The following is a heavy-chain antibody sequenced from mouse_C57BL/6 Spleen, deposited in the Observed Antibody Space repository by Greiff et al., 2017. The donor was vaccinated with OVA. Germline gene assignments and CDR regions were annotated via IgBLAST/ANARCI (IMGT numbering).Heavy chain of an antibody. J-gene: IGHJ3*01. CDR3: ASHYYGSSTWFAY. CDR1: GFTFSDYY. D-gene: IGHD1-1*01. Sequence: EVKLVESGGGLVQPGGSLKLSCAASGFTFSDYYMYWVRQTPEKRLEWVAYISNGGGSTYYPDTVKGRFTISRDNAKNTLYLQMSRLKSEDTAMYYCASHYYGSSTWFAYWGQGTLVTVSA. CDR2: ISNGGGST. V-gene: IGHV5-12*01.